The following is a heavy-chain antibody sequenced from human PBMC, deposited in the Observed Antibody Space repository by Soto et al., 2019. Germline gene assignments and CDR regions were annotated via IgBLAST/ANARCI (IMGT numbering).Heavy chain of an antibody. J-gene: IGHJ4*02. CDR2: INYSGST. D-gene: IGHD3-3*01. CDR1: GGSISSSSYY. Sequence: PSETLSLTCTVSGGSISSSSYYWGWIRQPPGRGLEWIGSINYSGSTYYNPSLKSRVTISVDTSKNQFSLKLSSVTAADTAVYYCARGGRRITIFGVVIIRFDYWGQGTLVTVSS. CDR3: ARGGRRITIFGVVIIRFDY. V-gene: IGHV4-39*07.